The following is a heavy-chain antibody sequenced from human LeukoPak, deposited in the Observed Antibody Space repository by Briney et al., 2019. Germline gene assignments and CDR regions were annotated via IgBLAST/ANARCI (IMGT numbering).Heavy chain of an antibody. CDR1: GFTFSSYA. CDR3: AKDSDTAMVTGFSR. CDR2: ISGSGGST. Sequence: GGYLRLSCAASGFTFSSYAMSWVRQAPGKGLEWVSAISGSGGSTYYADSVKGRFTISRENSKNTLYLQMNSLRAEDTAVYYCAKDSDTAMVTGFSRWGQGTLVTVSS. V-gene: IGHV3-23*01. D-gene: IGHD5-18*01. J-gene: IGHJ4*02.